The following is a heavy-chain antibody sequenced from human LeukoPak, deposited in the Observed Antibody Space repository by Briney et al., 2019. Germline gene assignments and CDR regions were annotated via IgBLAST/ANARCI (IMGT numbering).Heavy chain of an antibody. D-gene: IGHD3-22*01. J-gene: IGHJ4*02. V-gene: IGHV1-69*05. CDR1: GYTFTSYY. CDR3: ARAPISDSSGYLFY. Sequence: ASVKVSCKASGYTFTSYYMHWVRQAPGQGLEWMGRIIPIFGTANYAQKFQGRVTITTDESTSTAYMELSSLRSEDTAVYYCARAPISDSSGYLFYWGQGTLVTVSS. CDR2: IIPIFGTA.